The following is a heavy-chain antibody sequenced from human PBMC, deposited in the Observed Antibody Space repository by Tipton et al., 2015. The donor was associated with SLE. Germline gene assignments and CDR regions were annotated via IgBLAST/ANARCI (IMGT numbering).Heavy chain of an antibody. J-gene: IGHJ4*02. CDR2: VYYSGST. D-gene: IGHD1-26*01. V-gene: IGHV4-59*08. Sequence: TLSFTCTVSGGSMSSYYWNWIRQAPGKGLEWVGYVYYSGSTKYNPSLKSRVTISIDTTRSQFSLKLSSVTAADTALYYCARHSRGATYYFDYWGQGTLVTVSS. CDR3: ARHSRGATYYFDY. CDR1: GGSMSSYY.